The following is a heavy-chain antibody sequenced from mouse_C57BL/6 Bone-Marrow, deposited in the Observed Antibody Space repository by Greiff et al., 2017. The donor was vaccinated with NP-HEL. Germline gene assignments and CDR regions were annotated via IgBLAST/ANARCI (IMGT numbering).Heavy chain of an antibody. CDR2: INPGSGGT. J-gene: IGHJ2*01. CDR1: GYAFTNYL. Sequence: VQLQESGAELVRPGTSVKVSCKASGYAFTNYLIEWVKQRPGQGLEWIGVINPGSGGTNYNEKFKGKATLTADKSSSTAYMQLSSLTSEDSAVYFCARSTYYGSRYYFDYWGQGTTLTVSS. D-gene: IGHD1-1*01. CDR3: ARSTYYGSRYYFDY. V-gene: IGHV1-54*01.